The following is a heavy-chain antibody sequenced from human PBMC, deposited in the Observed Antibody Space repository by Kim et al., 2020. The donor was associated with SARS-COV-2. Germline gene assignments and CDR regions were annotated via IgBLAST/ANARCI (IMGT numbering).Heavy chain of an antibody. CDR3: ASQIITMVRGVKEYYFDY. J-gene: IGHJ4*02. D-gene: IGHD3-10*01. Sequence: KGRVNISRDNAKNSLYLQMNSLRAEDTSVYYCASQIITMVRGVKEYYFDYWGQGTLVTVSS. V-gene: IGHV3-11*06.